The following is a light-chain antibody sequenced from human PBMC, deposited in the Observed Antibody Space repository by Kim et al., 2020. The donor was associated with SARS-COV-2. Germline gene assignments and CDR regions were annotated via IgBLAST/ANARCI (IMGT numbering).Light chain of an antibody. CDR3: QQYYTAPLT. J-gene: IGKJ1*01. CDR2: DTS. Sequence: ASVGDRVTIPCRASQIMNSWLAWYQQRPGKAPQPLIYDTSKLEAGVPSRFSGSGSGTDFALTISSLQPEDFATYYCQQYYTAPLTFGQGTKVDIK. CDR1: QIMNSW. V-gene: IGKV1D-16*01.